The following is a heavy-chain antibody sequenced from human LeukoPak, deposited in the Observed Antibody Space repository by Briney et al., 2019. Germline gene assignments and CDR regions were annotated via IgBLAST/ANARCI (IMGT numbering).Heavy chain of an antibody. Sequence: AGGSLRLSCAASGFTFSSYAMSWVRQAPARGLEWVASISPGGGTTYYADSVKGRFTISRDNSKNTLYLQMNSLRAEDTAVYYCAKSRNIRFPDAFDIWGQGTMVTVSS. CDR3: AKSRNIRFPDAFDI. V-gene: IGHV3-23*01. CDR2: ISPGGGTT. D-gene: IGHD3-3*01. J-gene: IGHJ3*02. CDR1: GFTFSSYA.